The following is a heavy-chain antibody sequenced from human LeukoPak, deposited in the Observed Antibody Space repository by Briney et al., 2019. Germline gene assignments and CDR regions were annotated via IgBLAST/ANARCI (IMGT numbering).Heavy chain of an antibody. D-gene: IGHD1-14*01. CDR1: GYTFTGYY. J-gene: IGHJ6*02. CDR2: INPNSGGT. CDR3: AREPVLAGDYYYYGMDV. V-gene: IGHV1-2*02. Sequence: ASVKVSCKASGYTFTGYYMHWVRQAPGQGLEWMGWINPNSGGTNYAQKFQGRVTMTRDTSISTAYMELSRLRSDDTAVYHCAREPVLAGDYYYYGMDVWGQGTTVTVSS.